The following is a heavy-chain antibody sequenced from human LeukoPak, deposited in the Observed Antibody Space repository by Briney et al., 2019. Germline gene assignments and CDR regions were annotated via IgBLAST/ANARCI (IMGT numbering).Heavy chain of an antibody. CDR2: INHSGST. D-gene: IGHD6-19*01. CDR3: VVAGSPYYFDY. CDR1: GGSFSGYY. V-gene: IGHV4-34*01. Sequence: SETLSLTCAVHGGSFSGYYWSWIRQPPGKGLEWIGEINHSGSTNYNPSLKSRVTISVDTSKNQFSLKLSSVTAADTAVYYCVVAGSPYYFDYWGQGTLVTVSS. J-gene: IGHJ4*02.